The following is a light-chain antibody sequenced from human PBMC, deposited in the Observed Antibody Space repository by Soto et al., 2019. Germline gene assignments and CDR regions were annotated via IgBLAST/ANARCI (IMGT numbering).Light chain of an antibody. V-gene: IGLV1-40*01. J-gene: IGLJ3*02. CDR1: SSNIGAGYD. Sequence: QSVLTQPPSVSGAPGQRVTISCTESSSNIGAGYDVHWYQQLPGTAPKLLIYGNSNRPSGVPDRFSGSKSGTSASLAITGLQAEDEADYYGQSYDRSLSGWVFGGGTQLTVL. CDR3: QSYDRSLSGWV. CDR2: GNS.